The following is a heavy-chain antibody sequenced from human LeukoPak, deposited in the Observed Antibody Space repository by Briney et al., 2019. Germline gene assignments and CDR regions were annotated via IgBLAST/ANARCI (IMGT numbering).Heavy chain of an antibody. CDR1: GFTFSSYA. CDR3: AKDALLTYSGNDSGVY. Sequence: HPGGSLRLSCAASGFTFSSYAMHWVRQAPGKGLEWVAVISYDGSNKYYADSVKGRFTISRDNSKNTLYLQMNSLRAEDTAVYYCAKDALLTYSGNDSGVYWGQGTLVTVSS. V-gene: IGHV3-30*04. D-gene: IGHD5-12*01. CDR2: ISYDGSNK. J-gene: IGHJ4*02.